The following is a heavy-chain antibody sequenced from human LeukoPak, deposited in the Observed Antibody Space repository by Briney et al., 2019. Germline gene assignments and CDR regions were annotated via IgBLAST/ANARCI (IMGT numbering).Heavy chain of an antibody. CDR2: INPSGGST. D-gene: IGHD1-26*01. J-gene: IGHJ4*02. V-gene: IGHV1-46*01. CDR3: ARDHGSGSYHGMGY. Sequence: ASVKVPCKASGYTFTRYYIHWVRQAPGQGLEWMGIINPSGGSTNYAQKFQDRVTMTRDMSTSTAYMELSSLRSEDTAMYYCARDHGSGSYHGMGYWGQGTRVTVSS. CDR1: GYTFTRYY.